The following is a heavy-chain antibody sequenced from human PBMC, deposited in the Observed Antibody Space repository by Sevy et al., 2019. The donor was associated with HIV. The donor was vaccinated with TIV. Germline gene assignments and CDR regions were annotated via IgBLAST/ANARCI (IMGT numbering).Heavy chain of an antibody. D-gene: IGHD6-13*01. J-gene: IGHJ5*02. CDR2: IKQDGSEK. CDR1: GFTFSSYW. Sequence: GGSLRLSCAASGFTFSSYWMSWVRQAPGKGLEWVANIKQDGSEKYYVDSVKGRFTISRDNAKNSLYLQMNSLRAEDTAVYYCARDAPSYSSRWSEENWFDPWGQGTLVTVSS. V-gene: IGHV3-7*01. CDR3: ARDAPSYSSRWSEENWFDP.